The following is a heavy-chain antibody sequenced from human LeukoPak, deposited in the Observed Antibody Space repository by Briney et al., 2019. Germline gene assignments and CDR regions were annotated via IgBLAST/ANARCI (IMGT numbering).Heavy chain of an antibody. J-gene: IGHJ4*02. V-gene: IGHV3-7*01. CDR3: ARRGGSSSRRSPIDY. D-gene: IGHD6-6*01. CDR2: IKQDGSQR. CDR1: GLTFSDYW. Sequence: GGSLRLSCTASGLTFSDYWMTWVRQAPGKGPEWVANIKQDGSQRYYVDSVRGRFTISRDNAKNSLFLQMNGLRAEDTAVYYCARRGGSSSRRSPIDYWGQGTLVTVSS.